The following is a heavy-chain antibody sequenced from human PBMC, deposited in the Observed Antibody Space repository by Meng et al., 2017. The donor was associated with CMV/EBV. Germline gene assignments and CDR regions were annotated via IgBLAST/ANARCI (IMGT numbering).Heavy chain of an antibody. CDR3: ASREYPAGGY. CDR2: IYPGGSDT. J-gene: IGHJ4*02. Sequence: GGSLRLSCKGSGYSFTSYWIGWVRQMPGKGLEWVGIIYPGGSDTRYSPSFQGQVTISADKSISTAYLQWSSLKASDTAMYYCASREYPAGGYWGQGTLVTVSS. V-gene: IGHV5-51*01. D-gene: IGHD3-10*01. CDR1: GYSFTSYW.